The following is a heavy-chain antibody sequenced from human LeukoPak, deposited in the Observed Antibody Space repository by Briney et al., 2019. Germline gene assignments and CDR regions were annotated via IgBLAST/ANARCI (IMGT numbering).Heavy chain of an antibody. V-gene: IGHV1-2*02. D-gene: IGHD6-13*01. J-gene: IGHJ4*02. CDR2: INPNSGGT. CDR3: ARDSRYSSSWYIDY. Sequence: ASVKVSCKASRYTFTGYYMHWVRQAPGQGLEWMGWINPNSGGTNYAQKFQGRVTMTRDTSISTAYMELSRLRSDDTAVYYCARDSRYSSSWYIDYWGQGTLVTVSS. CDR1: RYTFTGYY.